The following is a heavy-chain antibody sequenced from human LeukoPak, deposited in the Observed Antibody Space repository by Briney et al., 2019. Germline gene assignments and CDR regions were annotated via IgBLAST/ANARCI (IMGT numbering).Heavy chain of an antibody. CDR3: ARWAPDIVVVVAATPGWFDP. D-gene: IGHD2-15*01. V-gene: IGHV1-18*01. CDR2: ISAYNGNT. CDR1: GYTFTSSG. Sequence: ASVKVSCKASGYTFTSSGISWVRQAPGQGLEWMGWISAYNGNTNYAQKLQGRVTMTTDTSTSTAYMELRSLRSDDTAVYYCARWAPDIVVVVAATPGWFDPWGQGTLVTVSS. J-gene: IGHJ5*02.